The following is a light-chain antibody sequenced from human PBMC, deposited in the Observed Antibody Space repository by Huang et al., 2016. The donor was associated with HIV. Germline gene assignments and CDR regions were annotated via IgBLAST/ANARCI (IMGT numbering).Light chain of an antibody. CDR2: AAS. V-gene: IGKV1-12*01. CDR3: QQIYTFPHT. Sequence: IQMTQSPSSVAASVGDRVTINCRASEAISGWLAWYQQHPGKAPKLLVYAASSRPNGVPSRFSGRGSGTDFTLTISDLQPDDFATYYCQQIYTFPHTFGQGTKVEVK. CDR1: EAISGW. J-gene: IGKJ2*01.